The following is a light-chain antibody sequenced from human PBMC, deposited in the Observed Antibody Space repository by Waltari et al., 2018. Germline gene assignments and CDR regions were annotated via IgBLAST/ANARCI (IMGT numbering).Light chain of an antibody. Sequence: QSVLTQPPSVSAAPGQTVTIPCPGSSSNVGKNFVSWYQQIPGPAPKLVIYENHKRPSGIPDRFSGSKSGTSATLAIAGLQTGDEADYYCGTWDSSLSAWVFGGGTKLTVL. J-gene: IGLJ3*02. V-gene: IGLV1-51*02. CDR2: ENH. CDR1: SSNVGKNF. CDR3: GTWDSSLSAWV.